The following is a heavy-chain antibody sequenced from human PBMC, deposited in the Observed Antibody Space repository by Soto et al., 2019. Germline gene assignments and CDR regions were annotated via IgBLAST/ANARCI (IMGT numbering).Heavy chain of an antibody. Sequence: QVQLQESGPGLVRPSETLSLTCTVSGGSISNFYWSWIRQPPGKGLEWIGYVYYTGSTSYNPSLMRRVTFSAASSWGQFSPRLHSLTAADTAVYYCARTVLGPDLLADSFVDYYYYMDVWGQGTTVTVSS. D-gene: IGHD3-9*01. J-gene: IGHJ6*03. V-gene: IGHV4-59*08. CDR2: VYYTGST. CDR1: GGSISNFY. CDR3: ARTVLGPDLLADSFVDYYYYMDV.